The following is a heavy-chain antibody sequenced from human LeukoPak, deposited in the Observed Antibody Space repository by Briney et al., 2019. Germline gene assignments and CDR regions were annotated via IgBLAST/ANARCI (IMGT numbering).Heavy chain of an antibody. D-gene: IGHD3-10*01. CDR2: ISAGGTST. Sequence: GGSLRLSCAASAFTFSSYAMTWVRQAPGKGLEWVSFISAGGTSTYYAGSVKGRFTISRDNSKNTLYLRMNSLRAEDTAVYYCAKLAPGAPRVRGVIFNWGQGTLVTVSS. J-gene: IGHJ4*02. CDR3: AKLAPGAPRVRGVIFN. CDR1: AFTFSSYA. V-gene: IGHV3-23*01.